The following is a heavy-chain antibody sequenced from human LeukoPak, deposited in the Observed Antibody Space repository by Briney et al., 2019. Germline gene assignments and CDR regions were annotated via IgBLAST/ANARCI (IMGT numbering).Heavy chain of an antibody. CDR3: ARDRSGDEYYFDY. D-gene: IGHD2-21*01. CDR2: IYSTGST. J-gene: IGHJ4*02. Sequence: ASETLSLTCSVSGGSISNFYWSWVRQPPGKGLEWIGDIYSTGSTNYNPSLKSRVTISVDTSKNQFSLKLTSVIAADTAVYYCARDRSGDEYYFDYWGQGTLVTVSS. V-gene: IGHV4-59*01. CDR1: GGSISNFY.